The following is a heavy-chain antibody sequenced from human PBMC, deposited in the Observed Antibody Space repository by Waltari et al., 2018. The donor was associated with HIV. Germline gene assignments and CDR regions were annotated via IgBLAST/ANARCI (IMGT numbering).Heavy chain of an antibody. CDR1: EHTFTSYD. Sequence: QVQLVQSGAEVQEPVASVRVSCTASEHTFTSYDINWVRQATGQGLEWMGWMNPNSGNTGYAQKFRGRVTMTRNTSISTAYMELRSLRSEDTAVYYCARGWKDQWLVSVWWGQGTLVTVSS. J-gene: IGHJ4*02. V-gene: IGHV1-8*01. CDR2: MNPNSGNT. D-gene: IGHD6-19*01. CDR3: ARGWKDQWLVSVW.